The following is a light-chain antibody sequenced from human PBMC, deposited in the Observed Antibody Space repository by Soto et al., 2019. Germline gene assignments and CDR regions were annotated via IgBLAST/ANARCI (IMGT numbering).Light chain of an antibody. CDR1: ASVSRW. Sequence: DIQMTQSPSTLSASVGDRVTITCRASASVSRWLAWYQQQPGRTPKLLIYQASTLETGVPSRFSGSGSGTEFTLTISSLQPDDFATYYCQQYNAYSQAFGQGTKVEIK. J-gene: IGKJ1*01. CDR3: QQYNAYSQA. CDR2: QAS. V-gene: IGKV1-5*03.